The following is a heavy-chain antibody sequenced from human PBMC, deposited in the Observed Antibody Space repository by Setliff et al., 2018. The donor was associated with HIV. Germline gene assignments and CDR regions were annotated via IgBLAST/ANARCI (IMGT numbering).Heavy chain of an antibody. D-gene: IGHD3-3*01. CDR2: IYYSVST. CDR3: ARGVVDYDFWSGSGDYYYMDV. CDR1: GGSISSDSYY. Sequence: SETLSLTCTISGGSISSDSYYWGWIRQPPGRGLEWIGYIYYSVSTKYNPSLKSRVSMSIDTSKNQFSLKMSSVTAADTAVYYCARGVVDYDFWSGSGDYYYMDVWGKGTTVTVSS. V-gene: IGHV4-61*05. J-gene: IGHJ6*03.